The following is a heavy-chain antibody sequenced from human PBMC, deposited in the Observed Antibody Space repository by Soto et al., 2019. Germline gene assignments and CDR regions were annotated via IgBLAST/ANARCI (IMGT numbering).Heavy chain of an antibody. Sequence: QVKLQESGPGLVKPSETLSLTCTVSGDSVSSGAYYWSWVRQPPGKGLEWIGYIYYNANTNYNPSLKSRVTILVDTSKSEISLTLNSVTAADTAVYYCASANIAAAGTIFDPWGQGVLVTVSA. J-gene: IGHJ5*02. CDR3: ASANIAAAGTIFDP. D-gene: IGHD6-13*01. V-gene: IGHV4-61*08. CDR2: IYYNANT. CDR1: GDSVSSGAYY.